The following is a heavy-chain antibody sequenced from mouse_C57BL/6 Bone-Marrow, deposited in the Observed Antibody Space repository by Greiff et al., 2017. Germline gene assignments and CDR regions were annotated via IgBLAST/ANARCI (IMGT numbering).Heavy chain of an antibody. CDR3: TRSSYSNAWFAY. V-gene: IGHV1-15*01. Sequence: QVQLQQSGAELVRPGASVTLSCKASGYTFTDYEMHWVKQTPVHGLEWIGAIDPETGGTAYNQKFKGKAILTADKSSSTAYMELRSLTSEDSAVYYCTRSSYSNAWFAYWGQGNLVTVSA. J-gene: IGHJ3*01. CDR1: GYTFTDYE. D-gene: IGHD2-5*01. CDR2: IDPETGGT.